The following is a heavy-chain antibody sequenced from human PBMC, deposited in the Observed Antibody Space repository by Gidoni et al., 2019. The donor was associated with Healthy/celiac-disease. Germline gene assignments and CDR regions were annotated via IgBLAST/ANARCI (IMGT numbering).Heavy chain of an antibody. V-gene: IGHV1-69*01. CDR2: IIPIFGTA. Sequence: QVQLVQSGAEVKKPGSSVKVSCKASGGTFSSYAISGVRQAPGQGLEWMGGIIPIFGTANYAQKFQGRVTITADESTSTAYMELSSLRSEDTAVDYCARDREYCSGGSCYSQDYWGQGTLVTVSS. J-gene: IGHJ4*02. CDR1: GGTFSSYA. D-gene: IGHD2-15*01. CDR3: ARDREYCSGGSCYSQDY.